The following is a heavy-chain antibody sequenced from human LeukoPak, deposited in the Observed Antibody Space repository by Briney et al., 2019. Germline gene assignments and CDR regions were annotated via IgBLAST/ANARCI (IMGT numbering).Heavy chain of an antibody. CDR3: ATGCKRVCSGYLSSFDY. CDR1: GYTLTELS. J-gene: IGHJ4*02. Sequence: ASVKVSCKVSGYTLTELSMHWVRQAPGKGLEWMGGFDPEDGETIYAQKFQGRVTMTEDTSTDTAYMELSSLRSEDTAVYYCATGCKRVCSGYLSSFDYWGQGTLVTVSS. V-gene: IGHV1-24*01. D-gene: IGHD3-22*01. CDR2: FDPEDGET.